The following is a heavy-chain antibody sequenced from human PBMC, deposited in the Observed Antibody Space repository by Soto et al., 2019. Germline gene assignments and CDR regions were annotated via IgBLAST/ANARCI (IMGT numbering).Heavy chain of an antibody. CDR3: ARDWYEDY. V-gene: IGHV3-23*01. CDR1: GFTFSNYA. CDR2: ISNGGDT. Sequence: EVQLLASGGGLIQPGGSLRLSCAASGFTFSNYAMTWVRQAPGKGLELLSAISNGGDTYYADSVKGRWTVSRDNSKNMAYLQMDSLRADDTAVYYCARDWYEDYWGQGTLVTVSS. D-gene: IGHD6-13*01. J-gene: IGHJ4*02.